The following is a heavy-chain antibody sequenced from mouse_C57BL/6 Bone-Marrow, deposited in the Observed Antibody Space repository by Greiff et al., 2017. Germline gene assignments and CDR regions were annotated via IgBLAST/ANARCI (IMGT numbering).Heavy chain of an antibody. V-gene: IGHV1-7*01. CDR2: INPSSGYT. CDR1: GYTFTSYW. J-gene: IGHJ3*01. CDR3: ASIYYWFAY. D-gene: IGHD2-1*01. Sequence: QVQLQQSGAELAKPGASVKLSCKASGYTFTSYWMHWVKQRPGQGLEWIGYINPSSGYTKYNQKFKDKATLTADKSSSTAYMPLSSLTYEDSAFYYCASIYYWFAYWGQGTLVTVSA.